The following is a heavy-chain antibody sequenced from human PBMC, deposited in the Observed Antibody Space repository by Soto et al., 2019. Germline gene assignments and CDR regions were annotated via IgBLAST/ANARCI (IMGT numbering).Heavy chain of an antibody. Sequence: PXECLRLACAASGFNFSNHCMHWVRQRPAEGLVWVSRITSDGKSKAYAESVKGRFAISRDNAKNTLYLQMNGLTAEDTAVYYCARESGDWPLNWFDPWGQGTLVTVSS. D-gene: IGHD2-21*02. J-gene: IGHJ5*02. CDR2: ITSDGKSK. V-gene: IGHV3-74*01. CDR3: ARESGDWPLNWFDP. CDR1: GFNFSNHC.